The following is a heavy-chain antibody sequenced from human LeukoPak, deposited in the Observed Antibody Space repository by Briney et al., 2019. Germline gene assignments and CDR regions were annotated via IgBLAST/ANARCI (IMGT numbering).Heavy chain of an antibody. CDR1: GGSISSSSYY. CDR2: IYYSGST. J-gene: IGHJ5*02. CDR3: ARRGYCSSTSCYEYWFDP. Sequence: SETLSLTCTVSGGSISSSSYYWGWIRQPPGKGLEWIGIIYYSGSTCYNPSLKSRLTISVDTSKNQSSLKLSSVTATDTAVYYCARRGYCSSTSCYEYWFDPWGQGTLVTVSS. D-gene: IGHD2-2*01. V-gene: IGHV4-39*01.